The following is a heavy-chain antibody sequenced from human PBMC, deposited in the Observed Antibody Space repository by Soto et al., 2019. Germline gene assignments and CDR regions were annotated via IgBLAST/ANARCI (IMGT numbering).Heavy chain of an antibody. J-gene: IGHJ6*02. CDR2: INSDGSST. V-gene: IGHV3-74*01. D-gene: IGHD3-10*01. Sequence: EVQLVDSGGGLVQPGGFLRLSCTASGFTFSNYWIQWVRQAPGKGLVWVSRINSDGSSTSYADSVKGRFTISRDNAKNTLYLQMNSLSVEDTAVYYCARAVRSGSYPYYYYAMDVWGQGTTVTVSS. CDR1: GFTFSNYW. CDR3: ARAVRSGSYPYYYYAMDV.